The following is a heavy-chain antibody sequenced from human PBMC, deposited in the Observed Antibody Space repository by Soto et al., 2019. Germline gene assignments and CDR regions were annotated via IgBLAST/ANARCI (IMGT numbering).Heavy chain of an antibody. CDR3: ARGTAYGDYDY. D-gene: IGHD4-17*01. CDR1: GGSFSGYY. J-gene: IGHJ4*02. Sequence: QVQLQQWGAGLLKPSETLSLTCAVYGGSFSGYYWSWIRQPPGKGLEWIGEINHSGSTNYNPSLKRRVTISVDTSKNQFSLKLSSVTAADTAVYYCARGTAYGDYDYWGQGTLVTVSS. CDR2: INHSGST. V-gene: IGHV4-34*01.